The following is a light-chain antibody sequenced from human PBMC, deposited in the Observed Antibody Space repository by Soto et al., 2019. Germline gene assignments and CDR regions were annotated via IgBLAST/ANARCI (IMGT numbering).Light chain of an antibody. J-gene: IGLJ2*01. Sequence: QSVLTQPPPVSAAPGRRVPFSCSGSSPNIGNNYVSWYQQLPGTAPKLLIYDNNKRPSGIPDRFSGSKSGTSATLGITGLQTGDEADYYCGTWDSSLSAVVFGGGTKLTVL. CDR3: GTWDSSLSAVV. CDR2: DNN. CDR1: SPNIGNNY. V-gene: IGLV1-51*01.